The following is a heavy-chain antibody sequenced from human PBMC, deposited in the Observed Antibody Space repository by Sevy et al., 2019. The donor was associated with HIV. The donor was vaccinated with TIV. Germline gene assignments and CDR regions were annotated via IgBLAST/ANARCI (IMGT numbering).Heavy chain of an antibody. CDR1: GFTFSSYG. J-gene: IGHJ4*02. V-gene: IGHV3-30*18. CDR2: ISYDGSNK. D-gene: IGHD3-3*01. Sequence: GGSLRLSCAASGFTFSSYGMHWVRQAPGKGLEWVVVISYDGSNKYYADSVKGRFTISRDNSKNTLYLQMNSLRAEDTAVYYCAKGLRFLEWLLFDYWGQGTLVTVSS. CDR3: AKGLRFLEWLLFDY.